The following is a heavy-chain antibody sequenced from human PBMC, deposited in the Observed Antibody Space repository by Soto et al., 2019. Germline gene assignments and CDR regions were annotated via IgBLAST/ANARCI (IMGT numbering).Heavy chain of an antibody. CDR3: ARDPTSFGDQPIDY. CDR1: GFIFSSFA. CDR2: IWYDGNNK. D-gene: IGHD3-10*01. Sequence: QVQLVESGGGVVQPGGSPRLSCAASGFIFSSFAMHWVRQAPGKGLEWVAVIWYDGNNKYYADSVKGRFTISRDNSKNTLYLQMDSLRVEDTAVYYCARDPTSFGDQPIDYWGQGTLVTVSS. V-gene: IGHV3-33*01. J-gene: IGHJ4*02.